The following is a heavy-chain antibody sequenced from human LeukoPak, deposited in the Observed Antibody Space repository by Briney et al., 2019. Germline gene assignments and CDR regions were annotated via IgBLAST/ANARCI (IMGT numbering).Heavy chain of an antibody. CDR2: ISGSGGST. CDR1: GFTFSSYA. Sequence: PGGSLRLSCAASGFTFSSYAMSWVRQAPGKGLEWVSAISGSGGSTYYADSVKGRFTISRDNSKSTLYLQMNSLRAEDPAVYYCARDPYDILTGYYWYFWGQGTLVTVSS. CDR3: ARDPYDILTGYYWYF. J-gene: IGHJ4*02. V-gene: IGHV3-23*01. D-gene: IGHD3-9*01.